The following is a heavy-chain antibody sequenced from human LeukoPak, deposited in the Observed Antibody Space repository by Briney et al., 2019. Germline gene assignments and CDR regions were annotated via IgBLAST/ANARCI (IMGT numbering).Heavy chain of an antibody. CDR2: IYTSGST. CDR1: GGSIRSYY. CDR3: AREWASSSKRYYYYCGMDV. J-gene: IGHJ6*02. Sequence: PSETLSLTRTVSGGSIRSYYWSWIRQPAGKGLEWIGRIYTSGSTNYNPSLKSRVTMLVDMSKNQFSLKLSSVTAADTAVYYCAREWASSSKRYYYYCGMDVWGQGTTVTVSS. D-gene: IGHD6-6*01. V-gene: IGHV4-4*07.